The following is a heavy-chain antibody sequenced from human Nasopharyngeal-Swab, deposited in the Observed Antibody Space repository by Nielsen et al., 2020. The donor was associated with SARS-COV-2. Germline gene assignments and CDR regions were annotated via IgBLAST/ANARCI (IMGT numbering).Heavy chain of an antibody. CDR2: ISAGGGDT. CDR1: GFHFRDYY. D-gene: IGHD3-16*02. J-gene: IGHJ4*02. V-gene: IGHV3-23*01. CDR3: AKDRARSRLGEVSLSAKR. Sequence: LSLTCASSGFHFRDYYLNWVRQAPGKGLEWVSSISAGGGDTSYAHSVKGRFTISRDISKNTLYLQMTSLRAEDTAVYYCAKDRARSRLGEVSLSAKRWGRGTLVTGSS.